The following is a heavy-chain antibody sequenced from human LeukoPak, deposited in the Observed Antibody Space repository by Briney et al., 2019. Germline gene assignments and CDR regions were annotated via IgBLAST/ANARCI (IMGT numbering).Heavy chain of an antibody. V-gene: IGHV3-30*02. CDR1: GLTFSSHG. D-gene: IGHD3-3*01. CDR3: ANSLMEGSNYFDY. CDR2: IHYDGSIK. Sequence: HPGGSLRLSCAASGLTFSSHGMHWVRQAPGKGLEWVAFIHYDGSIKYFADSVRGRFTISRYNSKNTLYLQMNSLRPDDTAVYYCANSLMEGSNYFDYWGQGTLVTVSS. J-gene: IGHJ4*02.